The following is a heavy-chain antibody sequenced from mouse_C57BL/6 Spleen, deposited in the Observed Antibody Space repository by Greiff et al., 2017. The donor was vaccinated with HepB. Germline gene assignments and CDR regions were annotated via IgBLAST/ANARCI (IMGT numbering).Heavy chain of an antibody. V-gene: IGHV3-8*01. CDR3: ARAYYRPYWYFDV. CDR1: GYSITSDY. J-gene: IGHJ1*03. D-gene: IGHD2-14*01. CDR2: ISYSGST. Sequence: EVKLVESGPGLAKPSQTLSLTCSVTGYSITSDYWNWIRKFPGNKLEYMGYISYSGSTYYNPSLKSRISITRDTSKNQYYLQLNSVTTEDTATYYCARAYYRPYWYFDVWGTGTTVTVSS.